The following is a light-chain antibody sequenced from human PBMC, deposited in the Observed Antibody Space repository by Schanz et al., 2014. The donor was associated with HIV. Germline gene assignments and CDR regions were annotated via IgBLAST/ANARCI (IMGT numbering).Light chain of an antibody. J-gene: IGLJ2*01. CDR3: LLYYGGGVV. V-gene: IGLV7-46*01. CDR1: TGAVTSGHY. Sequence: QAVVTQEPSVTVSPGGTVTLTCGSSTGAVTSGHYPSWFQQKPGQAPRTLIYDTSDKHSWTPARFSGSLLGGKAALTLSGVQPEDEAEYYCLLYYGGGVVFGGGTKLTVL. CDR2: DTS.